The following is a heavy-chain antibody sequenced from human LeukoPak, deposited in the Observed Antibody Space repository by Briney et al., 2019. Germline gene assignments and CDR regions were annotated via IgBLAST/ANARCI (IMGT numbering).Heavy chain of an antibody. V-gene: IGHV1-18*01. J-gene: IGHJ4*02. CDR2: ISAYNGNT. CDR3: ARELDCYDSSGYYGY. Sequence: GASVKVSCKASGYTFTSYGISWVRQAPGQGLEWMGWISAYNGNTNYAQKLQGRVTMTTDTSTSTAYMELRSLRSDDTAVYYCARELDCYDSSGYYGYWGQGTLVTVSS. CDR1: GYTFTSYG. D-gene: IGHD3-22*01.